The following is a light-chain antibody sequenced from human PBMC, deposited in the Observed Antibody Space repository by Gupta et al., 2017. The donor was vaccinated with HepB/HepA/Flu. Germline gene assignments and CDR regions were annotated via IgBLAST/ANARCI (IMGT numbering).Light chain of an antibody. V-gene: IGLV1-40*01. Sequence: QSVLTQPPSLYGAPAQSVAIPCTGGSSDIAATYDVHWYQQVPGTAPKLLIYGNSNRPSGVPDRLSCSKSCTSASLAISGLQADDDAHYYCQSYDSTLNGYVFGTGTEVTVL. CDR2: GNS. CDR3: QSYDSTLNGYV. CDR1: SSDIAATYD. J-gene: IGLJ1*01.